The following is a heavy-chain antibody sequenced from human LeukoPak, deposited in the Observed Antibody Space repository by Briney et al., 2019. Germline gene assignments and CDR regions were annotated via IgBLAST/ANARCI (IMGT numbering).Heavy chain of an antibody. CDR3: AKYYGSGSYYTSTFDY. Sequence: GGSLRLSCAASGFTFSSYSMNWVRQAPGKGLEWVSSISSSSSYIYYADSVKGRFTISRDNAKNSLYLQMNSLRAEDTAVYYCAKYYGSGSYYTSTFDYWGQGTLVTVSS. J-gene: IGHJ4*02. D-gene: IGHD3-10*01. CDR1: GFTFSSYS. CDR2: ISSSSSYI. V-gene: IGHV3-21*01.